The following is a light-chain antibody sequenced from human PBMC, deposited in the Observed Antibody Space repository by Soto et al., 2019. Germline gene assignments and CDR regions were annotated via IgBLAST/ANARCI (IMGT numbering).Light chain of an antibody. Sequence: EIVLTQSPGTLSLSPGERATLSCRASQSVSSSYLAWYQQKPGQAPRLLISGASSRATGIPDRFSGSGSGTDFNLTSSRLESEDVAVYYWQQYGSYPQTFGQGTRLEIK. CDR3: QQYGSYPQT. CDR1: QSVSSSY. J-gene: IGKJ5*01. V-gene: IGKV3-20*01. CDR2: GAS.